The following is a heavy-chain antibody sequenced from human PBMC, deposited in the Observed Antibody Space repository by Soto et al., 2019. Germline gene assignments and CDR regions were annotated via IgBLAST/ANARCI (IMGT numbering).Heavy chain of an antibody. CDR2: IIPIFGTA. J-gene: IGHJ4*02. D-gene: IGHD3-9*01. CDR3: ARCPYDILTRFYYFDY. V-gene: IGHV1-69*06. Sequence: QVQLVQSGAEVKKPGSSVKVSCKASGGTFSSYAISWVRQAPGQGLEWMGGIIPIFGTANYAQKFQGRVTITVDKSTSTAYMELSSLRSEDTAVYYCARCPYDILTRFYYFDYWGQGTLVTVSS. CDR1: GGTFSSYA.